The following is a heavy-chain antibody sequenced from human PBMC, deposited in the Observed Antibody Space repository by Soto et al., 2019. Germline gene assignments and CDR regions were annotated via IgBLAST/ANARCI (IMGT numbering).Heavy chain of an antibody. V-gene: IGHV3-11*04. J-gene: IGHJ3*02. D-gene: IGHD6-19*01. Sequence: GGSLRLSCAASGFPFSVYYMSWIRQAPGKGLEWLSYITDSGSTIYYADSVKGRFTISRDNAKNSLYLQMNSLRAEDTAVYYCARSLGWRDAFDIWGQGTMVTVSS. CDR1: GFPFSVYY. CDR3: ARSLGWRDAFDI. CDR2: ITDSGSTI.